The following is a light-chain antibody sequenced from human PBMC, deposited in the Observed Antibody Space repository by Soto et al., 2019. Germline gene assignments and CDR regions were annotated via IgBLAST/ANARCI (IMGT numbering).Light chain of an antibody. J-gene: IGLJ2*01. CDR2: TDY. CDR1: SSNVGINA. CDR3: AAWDDSLGGLV. V-gene: IGLV1-44*01. Sequence: QSVLTQPPSTSGTPGQRVTISCSGSSSNVGINAVHWYQQFPGTAPRLLIYTDYQRPSGVPGRFSGSKSGTSASLAISGLQSEDEADYYCAAWDDSLGGLVFGGWTQLTVL.